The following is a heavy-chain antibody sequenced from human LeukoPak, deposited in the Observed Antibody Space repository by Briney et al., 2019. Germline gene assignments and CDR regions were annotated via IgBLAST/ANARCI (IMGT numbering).Heavy chain of an antibody. D-gene: IGHD6-6*01. CDR1: GGSISSSSYY. CDR3: ARGAEQLGYFDY. CDR2: INHSGST. Sequence: SETLSLTCTVSGGSISSSSYYWSWIRQPPGKGLEWIGEINHSGSTNYNPSLKSRVTISVDTSKNQFSLKLSSVTAADTAVYYCARGAEQLGYFDYWGQGTLVTVSS. J-gene: IGHJ4*02. V-gene: IGHV4-39*07.